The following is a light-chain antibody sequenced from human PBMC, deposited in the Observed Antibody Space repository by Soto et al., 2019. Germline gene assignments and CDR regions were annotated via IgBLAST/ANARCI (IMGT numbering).Light chain of an antibody. Sequence: EIVLTQSPATLSLSPGERATLSCRASQSVNSNLAWYQQKAGQAPRLLIYDASNRASGIPARFSGGGSGTDFTLTISSLEPEDFAVYYCQQRRSWPLTFGQGTKVETK. V-gene: IGKV3-11*01. J-gene: IGKJ4*01. CDR2: DAS. CDR3: QQRRSWPLT. CDR1: QSVNSN.